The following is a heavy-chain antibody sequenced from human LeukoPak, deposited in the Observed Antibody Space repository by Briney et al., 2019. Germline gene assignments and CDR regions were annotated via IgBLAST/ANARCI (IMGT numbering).Heavy chain of an antibody. V-gene: IGHV5-51*01. Sequence: GESLNISCKGSGYSFTSYWIGWVRQMPGKGLEWMGIIYPGDSDTRYSPSFQGQVTISADKSISTAYLQWSSLKASDTAMYYCARGSNEDYYYYYMDVWGKGTTVTVSS. CDR3: ARGSNEDYYYYYMDV. CDR2: IYPGDSDT. J-gene: IGHJ6*03. CDR1: GYSFTSYW. D-gene: IGHD4-11*01.